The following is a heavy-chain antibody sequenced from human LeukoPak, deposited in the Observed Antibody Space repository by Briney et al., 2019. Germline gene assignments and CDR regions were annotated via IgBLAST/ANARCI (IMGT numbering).Heavy chain of an antibody. J-gene: IGHJ5*02. CDR3: AKGSVAGRQRAPPKEWFDP. CDR2: ISYDGSNK. D-gene: IGHD6-6*01. Sequence: GRSLRLSCAASGFTFSSYAMHWVRQAPGKGLEWVAVISYDGSNKYYADSVKGRFTISRDNSKNTLYLQMNSLRAEDTAVYYCAKGSVAGRQRAPPKEWFDPWGQGTLVTVSS. CDR1: GFTFSSYA. V-gene: IGHV3-30*04.